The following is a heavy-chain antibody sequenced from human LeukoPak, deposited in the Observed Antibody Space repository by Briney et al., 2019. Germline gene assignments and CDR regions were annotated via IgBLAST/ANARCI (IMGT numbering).Heavy chain of an antibody. J-gene: IGHJ6*03. Sequence: GASVKVSCKASGYTFTSYDINWVRQATGQGLEWMGWMNPNSGNTGYAQKFQGRVTITRNTSISTAYMELRSLRSDDTAVYYCARLDGVGGSYFGGVGYYYYYMDVWGKGTTVTVSS. V-gene: IGHV1-8*03. CDR3: ARLDGVGGSYFGGVGYYYYYMDV. D-gene: IGHD1-26*01. CDR2: MNPNSGNT. CDR1: GYTFTSYD.